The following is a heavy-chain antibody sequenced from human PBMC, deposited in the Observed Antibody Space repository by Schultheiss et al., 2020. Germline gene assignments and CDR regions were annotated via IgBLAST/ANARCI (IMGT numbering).Heavy chain of an antibody. CDR2: ISSSSSTI. V-gene: IGHV3-48*02. Sequence: GGSLRLSCAASGFTFSSYSMNWVRQAPGKGLEWVSYISSSSSTIYYADSVKGRFTISRDNAKNSLYLQMNSLRDEDTAVYYCARDWRDWGWEKFGELRYYFDYWGQGTLVNVSS. CDR3: ARDWRDWGWEKFGELRYYFDY. D-gene: IGHD3-10*01. J-gene: IGHJ4*02. CDR1: GFTFSSYS.